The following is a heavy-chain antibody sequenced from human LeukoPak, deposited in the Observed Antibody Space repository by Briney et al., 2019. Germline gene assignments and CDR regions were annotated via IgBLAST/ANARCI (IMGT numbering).Heavy chain of an antibody. D-gene: IGHD4-17*01. Sequence: GASVKVSCKASRGTFSGYAISWVRQAPGQGIEWMGGLIPLFGTTNCTRRFQGRITISTDESTTTAYMELSGLTFEDTAVYYCAGGDPFNYYMDVWGRGTTVSV. V-gene: IGHV1-69*05. CDR1: RGTFSGYA. CDR3: AGGDPFNYYMDV. CDR2: LIPLFGTT. J-gene: IGHJ6*03.